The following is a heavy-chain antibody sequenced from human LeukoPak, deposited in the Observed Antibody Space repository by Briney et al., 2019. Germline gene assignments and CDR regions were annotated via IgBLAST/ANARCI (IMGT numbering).Heavy chain of an antibody. CDR1: GFTFSSYG. Sequence: PGGTLRLSCAASGFTFSSYGMHWVRQAPGKGLEWVAFIRYDGSNKYYADSVKGRFTISRDNSKNTLYLQMNSLRAEDTAVYYCAKGPRRIDSSGYLGYWGQGTLVTVSS. CDR3: AKGPRRIDSSGYLGY. CDR2: IRYDGSNK. D-gene: IGHD3-22*01. V-gene: IGHV3-30*02. J-gene: IGHJ4*02.